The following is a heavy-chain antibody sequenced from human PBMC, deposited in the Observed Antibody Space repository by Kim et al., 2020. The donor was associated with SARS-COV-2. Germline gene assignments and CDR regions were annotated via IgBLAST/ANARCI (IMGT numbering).Heavy chain of an antibody. D-gene: IGHD3-10*01. V-gene: IGHV6-1*01. J-gene: IGHJ6*02. Sequence: EYAVSLKSRLTINPNTSKNQFSLQLNSVTPEDTAVYYCARMVSGRYGLGVWGQGITVTVSS. CDR3: ARMVSGRYGLGV.